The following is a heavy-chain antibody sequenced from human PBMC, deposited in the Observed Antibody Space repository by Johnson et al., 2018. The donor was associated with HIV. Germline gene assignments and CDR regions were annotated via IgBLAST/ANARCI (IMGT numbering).Heavy chain of an antibody. Sequence: QVQLVESGGGVVQPGRSLRLSCAASRFTFNRYGMHWVRQAPGTGLEWAAVIWYDGSNKYYADSVKGRFTISRDNSKNTLYLQMNSLRAEDTAVYYCVKGIDSSSWYAFDIWGQGTMVTVSS. V-gene: IGHV3-33*06. CDR2: IWYDGSNK. CDR1: RFTFNRYG. D-gene: IGHD6-13*01. J-gene: IGHJ3*02. CDR3: VKGIDSSSWYAFDI.